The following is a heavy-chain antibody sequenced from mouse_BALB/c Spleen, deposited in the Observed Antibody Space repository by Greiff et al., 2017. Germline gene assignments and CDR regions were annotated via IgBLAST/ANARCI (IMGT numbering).Heavy chain of an antibody. CDR2: ISSGSSTI. CDR1: GFTFSSFG. D-gene: IGHD2-14*01. Sequence: EGKLVESGGGLVQPGGSRKLSCAASGFTFSSFGMHWVRQAPEKGLEWVAYISSGSSTIYYADTVKGRFTISRDNPKNTLFLQMTSLRSEDTAMYYCARGEYDEGAAYWGQGTLVTVSA. J-gene: IGHJ3*01. CDR3: ARGEYDEGAAY. V-gene: IGHV5-17*02.